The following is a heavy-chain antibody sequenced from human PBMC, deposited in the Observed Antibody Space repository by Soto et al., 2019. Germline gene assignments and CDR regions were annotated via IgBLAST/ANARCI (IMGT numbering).Heavy chain of an antibody. CDR2: ISAYNGNT. CDR3: ARGGSHADYDFWSGYYHDY. V-gene: IGHV1-18*01. Sequence: GASVKVSCKASGYTFTSYGISWVRQAPGQGLEWMGWISAYNGNTNYAQKLQGRVTMTTDTSTSTAYMELRSLRSDDTAVYYCARGGSHADYDFWSGYYHDYWGQGTLGTVSS. J-gene: IGHJ4*02. D-gene: IGHD3-3*01. CDR1: GYTFTSYG.